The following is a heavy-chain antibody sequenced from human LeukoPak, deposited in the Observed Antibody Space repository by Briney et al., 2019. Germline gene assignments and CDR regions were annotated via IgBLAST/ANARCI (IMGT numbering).Heavy chain of an antibody. CDR3: ASLTNYDFWSGTVDY. J-gene: IGHJ4*02. CDR1: GFTFSSYW. CDR2: INSDGSST. V-gene: IGHV3-74*01. Sequence: TGGSLRLSCAASGFTFSSYWMHWVRQAPGKGLVWVSRINSDGSSTSYADSVKGRFTISRDNAKNTLYLQMNSLRAEDTAVYYCASLTNYDFWSGTVDYWGQETLVTVSS. D-gene: IGHD3-3*01.